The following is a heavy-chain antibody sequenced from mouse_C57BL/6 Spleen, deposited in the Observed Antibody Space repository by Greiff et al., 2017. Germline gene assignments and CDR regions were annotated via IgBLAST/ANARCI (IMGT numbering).Heavy chain of an antibody. Sequence: VQLQQSGAELARPGASVKMSCKASGYTFTSYTMHWVKQRPGQGLEWIGYINPSSGYTKYNQKFKDKATLTADKSSSTAYMQLSSLTSEDAAVYYCARSERGYFDVWGKGTTVTVSA. CDR3: ARSERGYFDV. V-gene: IGHV1-4*01. CDR1: GYTFTSYT. J-gene: IGHJ1*03. CDR2: INPSSGYT.